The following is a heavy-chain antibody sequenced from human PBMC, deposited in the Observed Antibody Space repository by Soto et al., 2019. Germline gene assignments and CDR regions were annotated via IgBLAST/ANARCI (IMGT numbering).Heavy chain of an antibody. CDR2: IRSKTDGGTI. CDR3: TTAHPRGPDY. Sequence: EVQLVESGGGLVKPGESLRLSCAASGLSFSNAWMNWVRQAPGKGLEWVGQIRSKTDGGTIFYPAPVKDRFIISRDDSRHTLYLQMNSLKTADTAVYYCTTAHPRGPDYWGQGTLVTVS. J-gene: IGHJ4*02. CDR1: GLSFSNAW. D-gene: IGHD5-12*01. V-gene: IGHV3-15*01.